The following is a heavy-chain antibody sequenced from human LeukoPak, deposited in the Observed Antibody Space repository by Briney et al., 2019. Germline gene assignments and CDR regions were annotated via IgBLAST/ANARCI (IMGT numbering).Heavy chain of an antibody. J-gene: IGHJ6*03. CDR1: GFTFSSYA. CDR2: ISYDGINK. CDR3: ARPHPNSGSWDPWGYFFYMDV. D-gene: IGHD6-13*01. V-gene: IGHV3-30-3*01. Sequence: GGSLRLSCAASGFTFSSYAMHWVRQAPGKGLEWVAVISYDGINKYYSDSVKGRFTISRDNSKSTLYLQMSSLRVEDTAVYYCARPHPNSGSWDPWGYFFYMDVWGKGTTVTVSS.